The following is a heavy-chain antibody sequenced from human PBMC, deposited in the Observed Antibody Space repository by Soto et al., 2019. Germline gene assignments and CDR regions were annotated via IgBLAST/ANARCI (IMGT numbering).Heavy chain of an antibody. J-gene: IGHJ6*02. V-gene: IGHV2-5*01. D-gene: IGHD2-2*01. CDR2: IYWNDDK. CDR3: AHRLSTSNPCDGMDV. Sequence: QITLKESGPTLVKPTQTLTLTCTFSGFSLRTSGVGVGWIRQPPGKALEWLALIYWNDDKLYSPSLKNRLTITKDTAKIQVVLTMTNMDPVDTATYYCAHRLSTSNPCDGMDVWVQGTTVTVS. CDR1: GFSLRTSGVG.